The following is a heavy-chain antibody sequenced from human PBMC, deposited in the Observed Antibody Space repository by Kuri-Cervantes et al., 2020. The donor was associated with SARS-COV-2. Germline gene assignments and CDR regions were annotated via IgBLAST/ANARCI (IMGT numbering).Heavy chain of an antibody. J-gene: IGHJ4*02. D-gene: IGHD2-2*01. CDR2: ISGSGGST. Sequence: GESLKISCAASGFTVSSNYMSWVRQAPGKGLERVSAISGSGGSTYYADSVKGRFTISRDNSKNTLYLQMNSLRAEDTAVYYCAKAGKKEGYCSSTSCYLDSDYWGQGTLVTVSS. CDR1: GFTVSSNY. CDR3: AKAGKKEGYCSSTSCYLDSDY. V-gene: IGHV3-23*01.